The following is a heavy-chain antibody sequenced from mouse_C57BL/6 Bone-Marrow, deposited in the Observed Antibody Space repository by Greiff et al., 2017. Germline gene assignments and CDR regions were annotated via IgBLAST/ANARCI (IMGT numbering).Heavy chain of an antibody. J-gene: IGHJ1*03. CDR2: IYPRDGST. D-gene: IGHD1-1*01. CDR3: ARDYGSSYWYFDV. CDR1: GYTFKSYD. Sequence: VQLVESGPELVKPGASVKLSCKASGYTFKSYDINWVKQRPGQGLEWIGWIYPRDGSTKYNEKFKGKATLTVDTSSSTAYMELHSLTSEDSAVYFCARDYGSSYWYFDVWGTGTTVTVSS. V-gene: IGHV1-85*01.